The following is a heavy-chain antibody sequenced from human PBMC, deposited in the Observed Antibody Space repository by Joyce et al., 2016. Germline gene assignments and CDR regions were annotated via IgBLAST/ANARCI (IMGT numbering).Heavy chain of an antibody. V-gene: IGHV5-10-1*01. CDR3: AGVYCSSTSCFTGDAFDI. J-gene: IGHJ3*02. Sequence: EVQLVQSGAEVKKPGESLRISCKGSGYSFTSYWISWVRQMPGKGPEWMGRIDPSDSYTTYSPSFQGHVTISADKSISTAYLQWSSLKASDTAMYYCAGVYCSSTSCFTGDAFDIWGQGTMVTVSS. CDR2: IDPSDSYT. D-gene: IGHD2-2*01. CDR1: GYSFTSYW.